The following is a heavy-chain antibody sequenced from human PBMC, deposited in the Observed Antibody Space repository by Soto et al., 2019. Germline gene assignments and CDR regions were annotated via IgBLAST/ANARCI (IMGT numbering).Heavy chain of an antibody. CDR3: ARDCSSTSCYRPFDP. CDR1: GGSISSGDYY. V-gene: IGHV4-30-4*01. CDR2: IYYSGST. J-gene: IGHJ5*02. Sequence: PSETLSFTCTVSGGSISSGDYYWSWIRQPPGKGLEWIGYIYYSGSTYYNPSLKSRVTISVDTSKNQFSLKLSSVTAADTAVYYCARDCSSTSCYRPFDPWGQGTLVTVSS. D-gene: IGHD2-2*01.